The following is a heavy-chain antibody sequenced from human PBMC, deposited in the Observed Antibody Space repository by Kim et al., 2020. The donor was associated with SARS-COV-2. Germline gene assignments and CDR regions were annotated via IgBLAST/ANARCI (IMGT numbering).Heavy chain of an antibody. CDR3: AKEKSAAPVDY. Sequence: SETLSLTCTVSGGSISSSSYYWGWIRQPPGKGLEWIGSIYYSGSTYYNPSLKSRVTISVDTSKNQFSLKLSSVTAADTAVYYCAKEKSAAPVDYWGQGTLVPVSS. CDR1: GGSISSSSYY. J-gene: IGHJ4*02. D-gene: IGHD2-15*01. V-gene: IGHV4-39*01. CDR2: IYYSGST.